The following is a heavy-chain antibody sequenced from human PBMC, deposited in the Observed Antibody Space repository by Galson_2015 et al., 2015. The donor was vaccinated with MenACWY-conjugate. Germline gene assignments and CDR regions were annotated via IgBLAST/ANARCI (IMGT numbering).Heavy chain of an antibody. Sequence: SLRLSCAASGFTFSNAWMSWVRQAPGKGLEWVGRIKSKTDGGTTDYAAPVKGRFTISRDDSKNTLYLQMNSLKTEDTAVYYCTTDMQQQLVRPFDYWGQGTLVTVSS. CDR2: IKSKTDGGTT. V-gene: IGHV3-15*01. CDR1: GFTFSNAW. D-gene: IGHD6-13*01. CDR3: TTDMQQQLVRPFDY. J-gene: IGHJ4*02.